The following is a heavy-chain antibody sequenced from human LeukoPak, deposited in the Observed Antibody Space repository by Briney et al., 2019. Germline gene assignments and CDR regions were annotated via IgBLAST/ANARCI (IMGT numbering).Heavy chain of an antibody. J-gene: IGHJ4*02. CDR3: ARDNQGTHFDY. V-gene: IGHV3-48*03. D-gene: IGHD1/OR15-1a*01. Sequence: GGSLRLSCAASGFTFSRYEMNWVRQAPGKGLEWVSYISSSGSAIYYADSVKGRFTMSRDNAKNALYLQMNSLRAEDTAVYYCARDNQGTHFDYGGQGTLVTVSS. CDR2: ISSSGSAI. CDR1: GFTFSRYE.